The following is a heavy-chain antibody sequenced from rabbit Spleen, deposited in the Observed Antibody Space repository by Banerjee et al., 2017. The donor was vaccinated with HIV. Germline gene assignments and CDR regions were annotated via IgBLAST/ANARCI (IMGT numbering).Heavy chain of an antibody. CDR1: GFSFNGYY. V-gene: IGHV1S40*01. CDR3: ARRDSTAKGGYDL. CDR2: IDTVSSAST. D-gene: IGHD7-1*01. J-gene: IGHJ3*01. Sequence: QSLEESGGDLVKPGASLTLTCTASGFSFNGYYMCWVRQAPGKGLEWIGCIDTVSSASTYYATWAKGRFTISKTSSTTVTLQGTSLTAADTATYFCARRDSTAKGGYDLWGQGTLVTVS.